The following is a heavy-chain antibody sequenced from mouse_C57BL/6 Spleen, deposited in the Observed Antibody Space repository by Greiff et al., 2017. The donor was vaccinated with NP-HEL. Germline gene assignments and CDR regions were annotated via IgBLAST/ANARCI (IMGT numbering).Heavy chain of an antibody. CDR1: GYTFTSYG. CDR3: ARILYGSTWYFDV. V-gene: IGHV1-81*01. D-gene: IGHD1-1*01. Sequence: QVQLQQSGAELARPGASVKLSCKASGYTFTSYGISWVKQRTGQGLEWIGEIYPRSGNTYYNEKFKGKATLTADKSSSTAYMELRSLTSEDSAVYFCARILYGSTWYFDVWGTGTTVTVSS. CDR2: IYPRSGNT. J-gene: IGHJ1*03.